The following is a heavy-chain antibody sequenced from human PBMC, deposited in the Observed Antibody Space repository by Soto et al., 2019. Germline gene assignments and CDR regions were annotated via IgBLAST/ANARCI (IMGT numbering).Heavy chain of an antibody. D-gene: IGHD4-17*01. J-gene: IGHJ1*01. CDR3: APSSGTTRVYFQH. CDR1: GGTFSSYT. Sequence: QVQLVQSGAEVKKPGSSVKVSCKASGGTFSSYTISWVRQAPGQGLEWMGRIIPILGIANYAQKFQGRVTITADKSTSTAYMELSSLRSEDTAVYSCAPSSGTTRVYFQHWGQGTLVTVSS. CDR2: IIPILGIA. V-gene: IGHV1-69*02.